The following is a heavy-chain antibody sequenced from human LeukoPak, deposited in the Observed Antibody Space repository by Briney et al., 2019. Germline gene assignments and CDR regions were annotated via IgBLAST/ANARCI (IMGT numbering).Heavy chain of an antibody. D-gene: IGHD1-26*01. CDR3: AHFKGGSFDF. CDR1: GGSISSSNYY. CDR2: IYYSGNT. Sequence: SETLSLTRTVSGGSISSSNYYWGWIRQPPGKGLEWIGSIYYSGNTYYNPSLKSRVTISVDTSKSQFSLKLTSVTAADTAVYYCAHFKGGSFDFWGQGTMVTVSS. V-gene: IGHV4-39*01. J-gene: IGHJ3*01.